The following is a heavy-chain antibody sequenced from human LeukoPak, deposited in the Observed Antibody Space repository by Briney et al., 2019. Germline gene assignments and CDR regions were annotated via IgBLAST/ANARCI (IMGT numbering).Heavy chain of an antibody. CDR1: GYTFTSYD. CDR3: ARERRVGYSYGFGY. J-gene: IGHJ4*02. D-gene: IGHD5-18*01. Sequence: ASVKVSCKASGYTFTSYDIIWVRQATGQGLEWMGWMNPNSGNTGYAQKFQGRVTMTRNTSISTAYMELSSLRSEDTAVYYCARERRVGYSYGFGYWGQGTLVTVSS. CDR2: MNPNSGNT. V-gene: IGHV1-8*01.